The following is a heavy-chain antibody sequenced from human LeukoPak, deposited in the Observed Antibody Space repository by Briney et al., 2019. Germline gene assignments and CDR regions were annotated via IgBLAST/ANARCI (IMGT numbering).Heavy chain of an antibody. CDR3: AREEAFQLEASLDQ. CDR2: IWKDGSDE. V-gene: IGHV3-33*01. J-gene: IGHJ4*02. D-gene: IGHD3-3*01. Sequence: GGSLRLSCAAAGFTFGDFGMHWVRQGPGKGLEWGALIWKDGSDEFYADSVKGRFTISRDNSTNTLSLQMNSLRGEDTAVYYCAREEAFQLEASLDQWGQGTLVTVSS. CDR1: GFTFGDFG.